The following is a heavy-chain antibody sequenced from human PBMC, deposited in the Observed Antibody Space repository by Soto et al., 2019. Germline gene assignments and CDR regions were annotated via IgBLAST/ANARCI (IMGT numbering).Heavy chain of an antibody. J-gene: IGHJ4*02. D-gene: IGHD6-19*01. CDR3: AKGSSWSEFEY. Sequence: EVQLLESGGGLVQPGGSLRLSCVVSGFTFSNYAMTWVRQAPGKGLEWVSSMSSNTYYADSVKGRSTISRDNSKNTLYLQMNSLRAQDTAMYYCAKGSSWSEFEYWGQGTLVTVTS. CDR2: MSSNT. V-gene: IGHV3-23*01. CDR1: GFTFSNYA.